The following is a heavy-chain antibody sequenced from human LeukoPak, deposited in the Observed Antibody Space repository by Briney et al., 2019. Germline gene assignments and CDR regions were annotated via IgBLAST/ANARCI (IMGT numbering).Heavy chain of an antibody. J-gene: IGHJ5*02. CDR1: GFTFSSYG. CDR3: AKSGESMVILTDWFDP. Sequence: GRSLRLSCAAYGFTFSSYGMHWVRQAPGKGLGWVADISYDGSNKYYADSVKGRFTISRDNSKNTLYLQMNSLRAEDTAVYYCAKSGESMVILTDWFDPWGQGTLVTVSS. CDR2: ISYDGSNK. D-gene: IGHD5-18*01. V-gene: IGHV3-30*18.